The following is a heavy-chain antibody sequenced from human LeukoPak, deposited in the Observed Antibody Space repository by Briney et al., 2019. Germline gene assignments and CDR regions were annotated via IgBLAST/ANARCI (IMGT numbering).Heavy chain of an antibody. CDR3: ARERRPDDYYYYYYMDV. Sequence: GASVKVSCKASGYTFTGYYMHWVRQAPAQGLEWMGWINPNSGGTNYAQKFQGRVTMTRDTSISTAYMELSRLRSDDTAVYYCARERRPDDYYYYYYMDVWGKGTTVTVSS. V-gene: IGHV1-2*02. J-gene: IGHJ6*03. CDR2: INPNSGGT. CDR1: GYTFTGYY.